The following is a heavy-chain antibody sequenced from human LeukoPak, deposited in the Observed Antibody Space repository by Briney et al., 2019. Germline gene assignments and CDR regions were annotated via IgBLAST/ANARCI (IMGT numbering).Heavy chain of an antibody. CDR1: GWTFDDYA. CDR3: AKMRYDSSGRLLTDAFDI. D-gene: IGHD3-22*01. V-gene: IGHV3-9*03. CDR2: ISWNSGSI. Sequence: GRSLRLSCAASGWTFDDYAMHWVRQAPGKGLEWVSGISWNSGSICYADSVKGRITISRDNAKNSLYLQMNSLRAEDMALYYCAKMRYDSSGRLLTDAFDIWGQGTMVTVSS. J-gene: IGHJ3*02.